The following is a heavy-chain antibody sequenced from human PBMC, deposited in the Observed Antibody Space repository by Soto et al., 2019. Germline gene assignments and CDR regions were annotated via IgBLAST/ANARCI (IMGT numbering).Heavy chain of an antibody. CDR2: IIPIFGTA. J-gene: IGHJ6*02. CDR1: GGTFGSYA. Sequence: ASVKVSCKASGGTFGSYAISWVRQAPGQGLEWMGGIIPIFGTANYAQKLQGRVTITADESTSTAYMELSSLRSEDTAVYYCASALYYYDSSGYTGPADYYYYGMDVWGQGTTVTVSS. V-gene: IGHV1-69*13. D-gene: IGHD3-22*01. CDR3: ASALYYYDSSGYTGPADYYYYGMDV.